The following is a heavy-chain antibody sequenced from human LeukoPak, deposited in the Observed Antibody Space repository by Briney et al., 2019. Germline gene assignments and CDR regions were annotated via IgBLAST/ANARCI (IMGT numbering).Heavy chain of an antibody. CDR1: GFTFSSYA. J-gene: IGHJ4*02. V-gene: IGHV3-23*01. Sequence: GGSLRLSCAASGFTFSSYAMSWVRQAPGKGLEWVSGISGSGGSTYYADSVKGRFTISRDNSKNTLYLQMNSLRAEDTAVYYCAKDVGYDSSGYYSNYFDYWGQGTRVTVSS. CDR3: AKDVGYDSSGYYSNYFDY. CDR2: ISGSGGST. D-gene: IGHD3-22*01.